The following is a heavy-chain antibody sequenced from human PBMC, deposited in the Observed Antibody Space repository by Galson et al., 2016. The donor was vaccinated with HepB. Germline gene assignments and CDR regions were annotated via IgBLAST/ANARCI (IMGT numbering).Heavy chain of an antibody. V-gene: IGHV3-74*01. CDR1: GFTFCDYW. D-gene: IGHD4/OR15-4a*01. CDR3: ARDGNNYGGDFDY. J-gene: IGHJ4*02. CDR2: VNTDGNSA. Sequence: SLRLSCAASGFTFCDYWMTWVRQAPGKGLVWVSHVNTDGNSASYADFVKGRFTISRDNAQNTLYLHMNSLTVEDTALYFCARDGNNYGGDFDYWGQGALVTVSS.